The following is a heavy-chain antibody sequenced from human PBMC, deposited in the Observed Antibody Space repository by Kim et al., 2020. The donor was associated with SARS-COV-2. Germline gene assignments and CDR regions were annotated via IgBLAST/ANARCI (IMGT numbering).Heavy chain of an antibody. CDR3: ARGYSSGWVVNY. Sequence: GGSLRLSCAASGFTFSSYEMNWVRQAPGKGLEWVSYISSRGITIYYADSVKGRFTISRDNAKNSLYLQMNSLRAEDTAIYYCARGYSSGWVVNYCGQGTLVTVSS. CDR2: ISSRGITI. V-gene: IGHV3-48*03. J-gene: IGHJ4*02. D-gene: IGHD6-19*01. CDR1: GFTFSSYE.